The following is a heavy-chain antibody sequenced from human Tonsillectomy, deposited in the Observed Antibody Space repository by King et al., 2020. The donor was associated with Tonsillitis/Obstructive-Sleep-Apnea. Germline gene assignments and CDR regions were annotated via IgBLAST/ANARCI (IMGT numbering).Heavy chain of an antibody. CDR3: VRDRNPPGGYDAFDI. J-gene: IGHJ3*02. CDR1: GFTFSRFW. V-gene: IGHV3-7*03. Sequence: QLVQSGGGLVQPGESLRLSCVASGFTFSRFWMGWVRQSPRKGLEWVANIRKDGTDKEYVDSVKGRFTISRDNGRNSLYLQMNSLRAEDTAVYYCVRDRNPPGGYDAFDIWGQGTTVIVSS. CDR2: IRKDGTDK. D-gene: IGHD2-15*01.